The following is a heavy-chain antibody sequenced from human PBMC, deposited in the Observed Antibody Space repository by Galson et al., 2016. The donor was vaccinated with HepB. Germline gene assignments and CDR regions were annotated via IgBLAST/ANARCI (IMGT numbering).Heavy chain of an antibody. D-gene: IGHD2-15*01. Sequence: SVKVSCKASGYPFTNYDVNWVRQAPGQGLEWMGWMNPNSGNTAYAQKFQGRVAMTRNTSISTAYMEVSSLRSDDTAVYYCATLSYCSGGACYSDYWGHGTLVTVSS. J-gene: IGHJ4*01. V-gene: IGHV1-8*01. CDR2: MNPNSGNT. CDR1: GYPFTNYD. CDR3: ATLSYCSGGACYSDY.